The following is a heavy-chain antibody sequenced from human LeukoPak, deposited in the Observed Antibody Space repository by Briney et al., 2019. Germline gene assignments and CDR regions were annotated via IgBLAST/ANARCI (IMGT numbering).Heavy chain of an antibody. CDR2: ISASGTIT. D-gene: IGHD3-22*01. CDR1: GFTFSSFE. V-gene: IGHV3-48*03. Sequence: GGSLRLSCAASGFTFSSFEMNWVRQAPGKGLEWISYISASGTITHYADSVEGRFTISRDNAKNSLYLQMNSLRAEDTAVYYCAKGYYYDRPYFDYWGQGTLVTVSS. J-gene: IGHJ4*02. CDR3: AKGYYYDRPYFDY.